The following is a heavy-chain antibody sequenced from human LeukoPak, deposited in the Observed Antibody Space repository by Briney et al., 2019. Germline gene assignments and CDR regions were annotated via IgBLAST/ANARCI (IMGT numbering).Heavy chain of an antibody. Sequence: SETLSLTCTVSGGSISSYYWSWIRQPPGKGLEWIGYIYYSGSTNYNPSLKSRVTISVDTSKNQFSLKLSSVTAADTAVYYCVRDPDSYYGSGLQGAFDIWGQGTMVTVSS. CDR3: VRDPDSYYGSGLQGAFDI. J-gene: IGHJ3*02. D-gene: IGHD3-10*01. CDR2: IYYSGST. V-gene: IGHV4-59*01. CDR1: GGSISSYY.